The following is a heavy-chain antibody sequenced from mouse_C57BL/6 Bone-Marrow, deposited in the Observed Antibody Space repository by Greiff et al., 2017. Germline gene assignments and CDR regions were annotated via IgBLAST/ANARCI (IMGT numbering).Heavy chain of an antibody. D-gene: IGHD1-1*01. Sequence: QVQLQQSGAELVRPGTSVKVSCKASGYAFTNYLIEWVKQRPGQGLEWIGVINPGSGGTNYNEKFKGKATLTADKSSSTAYMQLSSLPSEDSAVXFWERRSYYYGSRYLYYYAMDYWGQGTSGTVSS. CDR1: GYAFTNYL. CDR2: INPGSGGT. V-gene: IGHV1-54*01. J-gene: IGHJ4*01. CDR3: ERRSYYYGSRYLYYYAMDY.